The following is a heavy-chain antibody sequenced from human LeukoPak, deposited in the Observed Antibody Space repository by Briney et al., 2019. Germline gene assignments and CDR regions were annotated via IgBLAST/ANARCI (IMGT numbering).Heavy chain of an antibody. CDR3: ARDIYGSGPPVGDTIDC. V-gene: IGHV3-11*04. CDR2: ISSSGSTI. J-gene: IGHJ4*02. CDR1: GFTFSDYY. Sequence: PGGSLRLSCAASGFTFSDYYMSWIRQAPGKGLEWVSYISSSGSTIYYADSVKGRFTIFRDNAKNSLYLQVNSLRAEDTAVYYCARDIYGSGPPVGDTIDCWGQGTLVTVSS. D-gene: IGHD3-10*01.